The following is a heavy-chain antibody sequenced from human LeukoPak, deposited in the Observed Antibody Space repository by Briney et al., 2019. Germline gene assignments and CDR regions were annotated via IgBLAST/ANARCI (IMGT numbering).Heavy chain of an antibody. V-gene: IGHV1-2*06. J-gene: IGHJ4*02. D-gene: IGHD6-19*01. CDR1: GYTFTGYY. CDR2: INPNSGGT. CDR3: ARGGSSGWYDEFDY. Sequence: ASVKVSXKASGYTFTGYYMHWVRQAPGQGLEWMGRINPNSGGTNYAQKFQGRVTMTRDTSISTAYMELSRLRFDDTAVYYCARGGSSGWYDEFDYWGQGTLVTVSS.